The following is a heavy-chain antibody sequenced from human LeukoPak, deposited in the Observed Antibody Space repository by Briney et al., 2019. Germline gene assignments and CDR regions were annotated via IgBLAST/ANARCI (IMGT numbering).Heavy chain of an antibody. CDR3: APRQHLSAGWYYFDY. Sequence: SETLSLTCTVSGGSISSSSYWWDWIRQPPGKGLEWIGSIYYSGSTYYNPSLKSRVTISVDTSKNQFSLKLNSVTAADTAVYYCAPRQHLSAGWYYFDYWGQGTLATVSS. D-gene: IGHD6-13*01. CDR2: IYYSGST. CDR1: GGSISSSSYW. V-gene: IGHV4-39*07. J-gene: IGHJ4*02.